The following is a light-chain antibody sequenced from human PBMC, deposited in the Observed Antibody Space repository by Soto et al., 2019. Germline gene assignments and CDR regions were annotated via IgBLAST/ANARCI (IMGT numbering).Light chain of an antibody. Sequence: AIQLTQSPSSLSASVGDRVTITCRASQGISSALAWYQQKPGKAPKLLIYDASSLESGVPSRFSGSGSGTDFTLKISSLQTEEFAPYFCQQFNSDPLTCGRVTKVDIK. CDR3: QQFNSDPLT. CDR1: QGISSA. V-gene: IGKV1-13*02. CDR2: DAS. J-gene: IGKJ4*01.